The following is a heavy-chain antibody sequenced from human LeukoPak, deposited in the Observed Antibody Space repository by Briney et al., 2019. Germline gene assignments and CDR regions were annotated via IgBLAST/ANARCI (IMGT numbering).Heavy chain of an antibody. CDR2: IYSGGST. J-gene: IGHJ4*02. V-gene: IGHV3-53*01. CDR3: ARGARSYTYYFDY. Sequence: GGSLRLSCAASGFTVSSNYMSWVRQAPGKGLEWVSVIYSGGSTYYADSVKGRFTISRDNSKNTLYLQMNSLRAEDTAVYYCARGARSYTYYFDYWGQGTPVTVSS. D-gene: IGHD1-26*01. CDR1: GFTVSSNY.